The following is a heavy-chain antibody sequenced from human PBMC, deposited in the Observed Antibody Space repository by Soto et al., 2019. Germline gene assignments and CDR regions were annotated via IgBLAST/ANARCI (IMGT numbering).Heavy chain of an antibody. J-gene: IGHJ2*01. CDR3: ALCGGDCYYWYFDL. CDR1: GYTFTSYD. V-gene: IGHV1-8*01. Sequence: QVQLVQSGAEVKKPGASVKVSCKASGYTFTSYDINWVRQATGQGLEWMGWMNPNSGNTGYAQKFQGRVTMTRNTSISTAYMGLSSLRSEDTAVYYCALCGGDCYYWYFDLWGRGTLVTVSS. CDR2: MNPNSGNT. D-gene: IGHD2-21*01.